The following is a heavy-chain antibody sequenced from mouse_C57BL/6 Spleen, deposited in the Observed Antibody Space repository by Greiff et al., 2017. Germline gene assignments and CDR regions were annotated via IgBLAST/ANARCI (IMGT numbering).Heavy chain of an antibody. V-gene: IGHV1-64*01. CDR3: ARWAYGNFSAWFAY. D-gene: IGHD2-1*01. CDR2: IHPNSGSP. Sequence: VQLQQPGADLVKPGASVKLSCKASGYTFTSYWMHWVKQRPGQGLEWIGMIHPNSGSPNYTEKFKSKATLTVDKTSSTDYMQLSSLTSEDSAVYDCARWAYGNFSAWFAYWGQGTLVTVSA. CDR1: GYTFTSYW. J-gene: IGHJ3*01.